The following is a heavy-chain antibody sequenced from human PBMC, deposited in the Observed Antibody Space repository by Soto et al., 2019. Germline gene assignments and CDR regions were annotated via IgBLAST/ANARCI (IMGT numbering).Heavy chain of an antibody. J-gene: IGHJ3*02. CDR2: ISGSGGST. CDR3: AKGGVLRFLEWRDAFDI. CDR1: GFTFSSYA. V-gene: IGHV3-23*01. Sequence: GGSLRLSCAASGFTFSSYAMSWVRQAPGKGLEWVSAISGSGGSTYYADSVKGRFTISRDNSKNTLYLQMNSLRAEDTAVYYCAKGGVLRFLEWRDAFDIWGQGTMVTVSS. D-gene: IGHD3-3*01.